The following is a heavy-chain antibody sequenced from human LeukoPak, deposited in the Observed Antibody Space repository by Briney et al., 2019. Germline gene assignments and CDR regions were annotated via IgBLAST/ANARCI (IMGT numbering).Heavy chain of an antibody. V-gene: IGHV3-21*01. CDR1: GFTFSSYS. CDR2: ISSSSSYI. D-gene: IGHD3-22*01. CDR3: GRDYDRTVDF. J-gene: IGHJ4*02. Sequence: PGGSLRLSCAASGFTFSSYSMNWVRQAPGKGLEWVSSISSSSSYIYYADSVKGRFTISRDNAKNSLHLQMHSLRAEDTAVYFCGRDYDRTVDFWGQGALVTVSS.